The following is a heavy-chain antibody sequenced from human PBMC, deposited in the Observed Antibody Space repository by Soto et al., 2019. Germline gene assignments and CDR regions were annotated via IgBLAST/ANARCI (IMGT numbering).Heavy chain of an antibody. CDR2: IYYSGST. D-gene: IGHD2-15*01. Sequence: PSETLSLTCTVSGGSVSSGSYYWSWIRQPPGKGLEWIGYIYYSGSTNYNPSLKSRVTISVDTSKNQFSLKLSSVTAADTAVYYCARISDWYCSGGSCRDYWGQGTLVTVSS. V-gene: IGHV4-61*01. CDR1: GGSVSSGSYY. CDR3: ARISDWYCSGGSCRDY. J-gene: IGHJ4*02.